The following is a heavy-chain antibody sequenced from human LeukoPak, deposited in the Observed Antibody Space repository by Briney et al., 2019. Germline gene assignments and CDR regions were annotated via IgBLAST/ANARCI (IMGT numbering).Heavy chain of an antibody. D-gene: IGHD3-16*01. Sequence: NPSETLSLTCTVSGGSISSYYWSWIRQPPGKGLEWIGYIFYSGSTSYNPSLKSRVTISVDTSKNQFSLKLSSVTAADTAVYYCARDLQSGPPVGWGQGTLVTVSS. CDR2: IFYSGST. CDR1: GGSISSYY. V-gene: IGHV4-59*01. J-gene: IGHJ4*02. CDR3: ARDLQSGPPVG.